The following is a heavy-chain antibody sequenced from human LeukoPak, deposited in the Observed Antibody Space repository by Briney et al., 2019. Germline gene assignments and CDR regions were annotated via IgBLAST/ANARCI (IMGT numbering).Heavy chain of an antibody. CDR1: GFTFSSYA. CDR3: AKGPQRYFDWLPIFDY. Sequence: GGSLRLSCAASGFTFSSYAMSWVRQAPGKGLEWVSAISGSGGSTYYADSVKGRFTISGDNSENTLYLQMNSLRAEDTAVYYCAKGPQRYFDWLPIFDYWGQGTLVTVSS. J-gene: IGHJ4*02. D-gene: IGHD3-9*01. V-gene: IGHV3-23*01. CDR2: ISGSGGST.